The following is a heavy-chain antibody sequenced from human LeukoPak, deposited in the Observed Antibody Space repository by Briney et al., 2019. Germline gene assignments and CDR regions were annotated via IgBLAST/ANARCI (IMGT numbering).Heavy chain of an antibody. V-gene: IGHV3-53*01. J-gene: IGHJ4*02. CDR3: ARAGGVPGAIGVFDY. CDR2: IYSGGNT. D-gene: IGHD2-2*01. Sequence: GGSLRLSCAASGFTVSSNYMSWVRQAPGKGLEWVSVIYSGGNTHYADSVKGRFTISRDNSKNTVNLQMNSLRAEETAVYHCARAGGVPGAIGVFDYWGQGTLVTVSS. CDR1: GFTVSSNY.